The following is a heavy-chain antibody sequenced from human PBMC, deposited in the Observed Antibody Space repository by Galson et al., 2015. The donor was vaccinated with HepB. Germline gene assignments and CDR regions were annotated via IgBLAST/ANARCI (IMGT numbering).Heavy chain of an antibody. CDR2: ISYDGSNK. D-gene: IGHD3-22*01. CDR3: AKEGDYYDSSGYGRYFDY. J-gene: IGHJ4*02. Sequence: SLRLSCAASGFTFSSYGMHWVRQAPGKGLEWVAVISYDGSNKYYADSVKGRFTISRDNSKNTLYLQMNSLRAEDTAVYYCAKEGDYYDSSGYGRYFDYWGQGTLVTVSS. CDR1: GFTFSSYG. V-gene: IGHV3-30*18.